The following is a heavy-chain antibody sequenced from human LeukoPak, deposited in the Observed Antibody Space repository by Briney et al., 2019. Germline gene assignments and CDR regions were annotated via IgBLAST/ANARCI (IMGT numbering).Heavy chain of an antibody. J-gene: IGHJ4*02. CDR1: GGSISSGGYY. Sequence: TLSLTCTVSGGSISSGGYYWSWIRQHPGKGLEWIGYIYYSGSTYYNPSLKSRVTISVDTSKNQFSLKLSSVTAADTAVYYCARADVDTAMVPYYFDYWGQGTLVTVSS. CDR3: ARADVDTAMVPYYFDY. CDR2: IYYSGST. D-gene: IGHD5-18*01. V-gene: IGHV4-31*03.